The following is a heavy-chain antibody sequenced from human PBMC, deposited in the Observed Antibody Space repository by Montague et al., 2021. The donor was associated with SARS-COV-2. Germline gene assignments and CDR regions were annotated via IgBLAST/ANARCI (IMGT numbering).Heavy chain of an antibody. CDR2: IYYGGST. CDR3: ARDQGVYCSGGSCYSFDY. Sequence: SETLSLTCTVSGGSISTNYYWGWFRQPPEKGLVWFGSIYYGGSTYYNPSPKSRVTISVDTAMNHYSLKLSSFTAADTAVYYCARDQGVYCSGGSCYSFDYWGQGTLVTVSS. V-gene: IGHV4-39*02. J-gene: IGHJ4*02. CDR1: GGSISTNYY. D-gene: IGHD2-15*01.